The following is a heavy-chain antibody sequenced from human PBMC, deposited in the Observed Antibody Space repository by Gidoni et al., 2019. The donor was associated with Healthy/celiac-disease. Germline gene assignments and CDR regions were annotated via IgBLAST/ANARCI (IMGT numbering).Heavy chain of an antibody. CDR2: ISCSGGST. D-gene: IGHD3-10*01. CDR3: AKTTLWFGEPDYYWYFDL. Sequence: EVQLLESGGGLVQPGGSLRLCCAASGCTFSSHDRSWVRRAPGKGLEWVSAISCSGGSTYYADSVKGRFTISRDNSKNTLYLQMNSLRAEDTAVYYCAKTTLWFGEPDYYWYFDLWGRGTLVTVSS. CDR1: GCTFSSHD. J-gene: IGHJ2*01. V-gene: IGHV3-23*01.